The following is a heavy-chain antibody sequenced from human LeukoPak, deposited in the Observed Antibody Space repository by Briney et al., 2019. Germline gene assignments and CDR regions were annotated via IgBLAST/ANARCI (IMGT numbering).Heavy chain of an antibody. CDR1: GASINSYY. D-gene: IGHD4-23*01. V-gene: IGHV4-59*08. CDR3: AKRGGDSGTFDS. CDR2: GHYSGTT. J-gene: IGHJ4*02. Sequence: SETLSLTCTVSGASINSYYCSWIRQPPGKGLEWIGYGHYSGTTNYNASLRSRVTISVDTSKNQFPLKLSSVTAADTAVYYCAKRGGDSGTFDSWGQGTLVTVSS.